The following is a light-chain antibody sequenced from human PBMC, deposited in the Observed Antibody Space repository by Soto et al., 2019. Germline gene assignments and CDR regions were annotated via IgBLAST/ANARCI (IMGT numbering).Light chain of an antibody. Sequence: DIQMSQPPSALSASVGDRVTIICRASQSISSWLAWYQQKPGKAPKLLIYDASTLESGVPSRFSGSGSGTEFTLTISSLQPDDFATYYCQQYNSYSFGQGTKVDVK. CDR1: QSISSW. V-gene: IGKV1-5*02. J-gene: IGKJ1*01. CDR2: DAS. CDR3: QQYNSYS.